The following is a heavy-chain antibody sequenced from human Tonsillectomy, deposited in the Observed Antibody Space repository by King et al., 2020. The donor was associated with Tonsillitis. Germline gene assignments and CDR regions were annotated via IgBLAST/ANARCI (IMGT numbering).Heavy chain of an antibody. CDR1: GYTFTNYD. D-gene: IGHD6-13*01. V-gene: IGHV1-8*02. CDR3: AISAGTFDY. CDR2: MNPNSGNT. Sequence: QLVQSGAEVKKPGASMKVSCKTSGYTFTNYDINWVRQATGQGLEWMGWMNPNSGNTAYAQKFQGRVTMTRNTSISTAYMELSSLRSEDTAVYYCAISAGTFDYWGQGTLVTVSS. J-gene: IGHJ4*02.